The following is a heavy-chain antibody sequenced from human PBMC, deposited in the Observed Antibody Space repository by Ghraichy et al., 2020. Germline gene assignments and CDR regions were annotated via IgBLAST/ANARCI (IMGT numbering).Heavy chain of an antibody. CDR2: MSTDGKTK. Sequence: GGSLRLSCAASGFTFSRYGMHWVRQAPGKGLVWVALMSTDGKTKYYEDSVRGRFTISRDNCKNTLFLQMNSLRAEDTAMYYCARGEDGSPDFWGQGTLVTVSS. V-gene: IGHV3-30*03. CDR3: ARGEDGSPDF. CDR1: GFTFSRYG. D-gene: IGHD1-26*01. J-gene: IGHJ4*02.